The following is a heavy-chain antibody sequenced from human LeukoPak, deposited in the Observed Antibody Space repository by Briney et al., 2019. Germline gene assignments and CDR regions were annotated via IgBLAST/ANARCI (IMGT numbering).Heavy chain of an antibody. CDR3: ARDFQAF. CDR1: GFTFSSYG. CDR2: IKGDGSDK. J-gene: IGHJ4*02. V-gene: IGHV3-7*01. Sequence: GGSLRLSCAASGFTFSSYGMSWVRQAPGKGPEWVASIKGDGSDKQYVGSVKGRFTISRDNAKNSLYLQMDRLRVEDTAVYYCARDFQAFWGQGALVTVSS.